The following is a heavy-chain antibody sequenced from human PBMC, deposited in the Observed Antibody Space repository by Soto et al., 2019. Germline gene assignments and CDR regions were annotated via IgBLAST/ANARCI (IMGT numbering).Heavy chain of an antibody. J-gene: IGHJ4*02. V-gene: IGHV3-74*03. CDR2: MTGDGRTT. Sequence: GGSLRLSCAASGFTFGDFWMHWVRQPPGKGPEWVSRMTGDGRTTQYADSVKGRFTASRDNAKSTLYLQMNSLRAEDTAVYYCATAEVDYWGPGTLVTASS. CDR3: ATAEVDY. CDR1: GFTFGDFW.